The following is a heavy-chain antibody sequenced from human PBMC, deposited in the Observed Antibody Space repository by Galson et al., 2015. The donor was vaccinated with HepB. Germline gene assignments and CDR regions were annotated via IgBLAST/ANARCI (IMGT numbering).Heavy chain of an antibody. J-gene: IGHJ6*02. Sequence: SLRLSCAASGFTFSSYAMSWVRQAPGKGLEWVSAISGSGGSTYYADSVKGRFTISRDNSKNTLYLQMNSLRAEDTAVYYCAKGCSSSSLVCYYYYGMDVWGQGTTVTVSS. D-gene: IGHD6-6*01. V-gene: IGHV3-23*01. CDR3: AKGCSSSSLVCYYYYGMDV. CDR2: ISGSGGST. CDR1: GFTFSSYA.